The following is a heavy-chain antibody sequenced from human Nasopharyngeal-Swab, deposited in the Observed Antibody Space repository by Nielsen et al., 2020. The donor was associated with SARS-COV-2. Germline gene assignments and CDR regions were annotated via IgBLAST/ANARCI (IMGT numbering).Heavy chain of an antibody. D-gene: IGHD1-26*01. CDR2: IFSNDEK. J-gene: IGHJ3*02. Sequence: WIRQPPGKALEWLAHIFSNDEKSYSTSLKSRLTISKDTSKSQVVLTMTNMDPVDTATYYYARIVGAPGAFDIWGQGTMVTGSS. CDR3: ARIVGAPGAFDI. V-gene: IGHV2-26*01.